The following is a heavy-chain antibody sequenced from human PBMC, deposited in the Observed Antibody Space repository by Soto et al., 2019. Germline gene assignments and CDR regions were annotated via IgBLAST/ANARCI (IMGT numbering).Heavy chain of an antibody. CDR1: GDSIKSDKYY. V-gene: IGHV4-39*01. D-gene: IGHD3-9*01. CDR3: ARLEGLATISYYFDF. CDR2: IYYRGNT. Sequence: QLQLQESGPGLVKPSETLSLTCSVSGDSIKSDKYYWAWIRQPPGKDLDWIGGIYYRGNTYYNPSLQTRVTISLDKSKSQFSLKLNSVTAADSAVYFCARLEGLATISYYFDFWGQGALVTVSS. J-gene: IGHJ4*02.